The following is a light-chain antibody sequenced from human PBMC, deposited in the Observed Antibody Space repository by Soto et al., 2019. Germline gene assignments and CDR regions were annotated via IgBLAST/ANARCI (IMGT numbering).Light chain of an antibody. Sequence: EIVLTQSPATLSLSPGDRATLSCGASQSVRRSYVAWYQQKAGLAPRLLIYDGSSRASGIPDRYSGRGSGTDFTLTIGRLEPEEFAGYYCQQYDNSAPLSFGGGTKVEMK. CDR2: DGS. V-gene: IGKV3D-20*01. J-gene: IGKJ4*01. CDR1: QSVRRSY. CDR3: QQYDNSAPLS.